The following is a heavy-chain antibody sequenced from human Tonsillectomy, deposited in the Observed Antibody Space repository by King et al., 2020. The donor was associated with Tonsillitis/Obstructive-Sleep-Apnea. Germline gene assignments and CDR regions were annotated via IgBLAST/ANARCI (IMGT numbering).Heavy chain of an antibody. D-gene: IGHD2-2*01. CDR3: ASRGCSSTNCAWGSYYYYGMDV. CDR2: IYYSGST. CDR1: GGSISSGGYY. Sequence: QLQELGPGLVKPSQTLSLTCTVSGGSISSGGYYWSWIRQHPGKGLEWSGYIYYSGSTYYNPSLKSRVTISVDPSKNPFSLKLSSVTAADTAVYYCASRGCSSTNCAWGSYYYYGMDVWGQGTTVTVPS. J-gene: IGHJ6*02. V-gene: IGHV4-31*03.